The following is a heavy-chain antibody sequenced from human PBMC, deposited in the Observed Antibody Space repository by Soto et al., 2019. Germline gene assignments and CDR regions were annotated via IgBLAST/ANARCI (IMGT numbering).Heavy chain of an antibody. CDR3: ARGRYGDY. Sequence: QVHLVQSGAEVKKPGASVKVACKASGYTFTSYCITWVRQAPGQGLEWMGWISAHNGNTDYAQKLQGRVIVTRDTSTSTAYMELRSLSSDDTAVYYCARGRYGDYWGQGDLVTVSS. J-gene: IGHJ4*02. CDR2: ISAHNGNT. CDR1: GYTFTSYC. D-gene: IGHD1-1*01. V-gene: IGHV1-18*01.